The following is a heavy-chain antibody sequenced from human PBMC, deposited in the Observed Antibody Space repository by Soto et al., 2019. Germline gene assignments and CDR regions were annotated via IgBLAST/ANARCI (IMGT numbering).Heavy chain of an antibody. J-gene: IGHJ6*02. D-gene: IGHD6-13*01. V-gene: IGHV1-69*01. CDR3: ACSAGLDHLLNYYGLNV. CDR2: IIPVLGTP. Sequence: QVHLVQSSAEVKKPGSSVKVSCKASGGTFTSIAFSWVRQAPGQGLEWMGGIIPVLGTPNYAQKFQARVTIPADASTTTVHMELSSLRSDDTAVYDCACSAGLDHLLNYYGLNVWGQGTTVTV. CDR1: GGTFTSIA.